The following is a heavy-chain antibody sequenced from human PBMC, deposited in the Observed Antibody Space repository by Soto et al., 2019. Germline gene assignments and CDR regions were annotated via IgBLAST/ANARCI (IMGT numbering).Heavy chain of an antibody. CDR1: GGSISSSSYY. CDR2: IYYSGST. J-gene: IGHJ4*02. CDR3: ARWIWILTGYPAPHFDY. Sequence: QLQLQESGPGLVKPSETLSLTCTVSGGSISSSSYYWGWIRQPPGKGLEWIGSIYYSGSTYYNPSLKSRVTISVDTSKNQFSLKLSSVTAADTAVYYCARWIWILTGYPAPHFDYWGQGTLVTVSS. D-gene: IGHD3-9*01. V-gene: IGHV4-39*01.